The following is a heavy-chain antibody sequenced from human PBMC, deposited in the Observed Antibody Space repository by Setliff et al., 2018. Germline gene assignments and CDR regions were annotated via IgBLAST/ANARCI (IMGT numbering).Heavy chain of an antibody. V-gene: IGHV3-30*12. CDR2: ISYDGSNK. J-gene: IGHJ5*02. CDR3: TGGAGWLITS. D-gene: IGHD3-16*01. Sequence: GGSLRLSCAASGFTFSSYGMHWVRQAPGKGLEWVAVISYDGSNKYYADSVKGRFTISRDNAKNSLFLQMDSLRDEGTAVYYCTGGAGWLITSWGQGTLVTVSS. CDR1: GFTFSSYG.